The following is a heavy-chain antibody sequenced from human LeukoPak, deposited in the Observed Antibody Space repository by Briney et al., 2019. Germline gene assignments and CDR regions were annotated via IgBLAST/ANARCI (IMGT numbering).Heavy chain of an antibody. J-gene: IGHJ6*02. CDR2: ISGSGGST. CDR1: GLSFSSFG. Sequence: GVSLRLSCAASGLSFSSFGMSWVRQAPGKGLEWVSSISGSGGSTYYADSVKGRFTISRDNSKNTLYLQMNSLRAADTAVYYCAKDYYGSGYYYYGMDVWGQGTTVTVSS. CDR3: AKDYYGSGYYYYGMDV. V-gene: IGHV3-23*01. D-gene: IGHD3-10*01.